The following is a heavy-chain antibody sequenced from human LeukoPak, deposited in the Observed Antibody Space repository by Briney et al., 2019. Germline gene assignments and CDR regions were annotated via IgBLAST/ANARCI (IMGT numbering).Heavy chain of an antibody. CDR2: IYYSGST. J-gene: IGHJ2*01. CDR3: ARSGYDILTGYFGSYWCFDL. Sequence: PSETLSLTCTVSGGSISSYYWSWIRQPPGKGLEWIGYIYYSGSTNYNPSLKSRVTISVDTSKNQFSLKLSSVTAADTAVYYCARSGYDILTGYFGSYWCFDLWGRGTLVTVSS. CDR1: GGSISSYY. D-gene: IGHD3-9*01. V-gene: IGHV4-59*01.